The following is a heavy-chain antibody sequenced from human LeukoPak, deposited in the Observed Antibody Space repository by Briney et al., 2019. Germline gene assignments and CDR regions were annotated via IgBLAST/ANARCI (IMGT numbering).Heavy chain of an antibody. J-gene: IGHJ3*02. V-gene: IGHV3-66*01. Sequence: GGSLRLSYAASGFTVSSNYMSWVRQAPGKGLEWVSVIYSGGSTYYADSVKGRFTISRDNSKNTLYLQMNSLRAEDTAVYYCARDCSSTSCYDAFDIWGQGTMVTVSS. D-gene: IGHD2-2*01. CDR1: GFTVSSNY. CDR2: IYSGGST. CDR3: ARDCSSTSCYDAFDI.